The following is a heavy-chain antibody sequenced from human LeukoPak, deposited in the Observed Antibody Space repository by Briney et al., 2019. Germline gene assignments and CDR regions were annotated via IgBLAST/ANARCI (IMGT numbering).Heavy chain of an antibody. CDR1: GGSLSGYY. J-gene: IGHJ5*02. Sequence: SETLSLTCAVYGGSLSGYYWSWIRQPPGKGLEWIGKINYSGSTNYNPSLKSRVTISVDTSKNQFSLKLTSVTAADTAVYYCARGRRLKPGNWFDPWGQGTLVTVSS. CDR3: ARGRRLKPGNWFDP. D-gene: IGHD3-3*01. V-gene: IGHV4-34*01. CDR2: INYSGST.